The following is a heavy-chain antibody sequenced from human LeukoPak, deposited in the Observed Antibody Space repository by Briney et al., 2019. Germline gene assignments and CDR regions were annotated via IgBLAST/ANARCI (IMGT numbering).Heavy chain of an antibody. D-gene: IGHD3-10*01. Sequence: LSLTCTVSGGSISSYYWSWIRQPPGKGLEWVSGISWNSGSIGYADSVKGRFTISRDNAKNSLYLQMNSLRAEDTALYYCAKDTRWFGRGWFDPWGQGTLVTVSS. J-gene: IGHJ5*02. V-gene: IGHV3-9*01. CDR2: ISWNSGSI. CDR1: GGSISSYY. CDR3: AKDTRWFGRGWFDP.